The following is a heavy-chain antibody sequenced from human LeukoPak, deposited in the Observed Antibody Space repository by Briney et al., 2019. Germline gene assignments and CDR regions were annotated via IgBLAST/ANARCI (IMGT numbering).Heavy chain of an antibody. V-gene: IGHV4-34*01. Sequence: PSETLSLTCAVYGGSFTGYYYSWIRQPPGKGLQWVGEIHPSGNFDYNPSLESRVAISVDTSKNRFSLRLTSVTAADTAFYYCARGADRSKAGGHWGQGTLVTVSS. CDR3: ARGADRSKAGGH. CDR2: IHPSGNF. CDR1: GGSFTGYY. J-gene: IGHJ4*02. D-gene: IGHD1-14*01.